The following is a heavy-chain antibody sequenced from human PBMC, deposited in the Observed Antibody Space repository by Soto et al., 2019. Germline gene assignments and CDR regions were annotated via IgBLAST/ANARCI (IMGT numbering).Heavy chain of an antibody. Sequence: QLQLVESGGGVVQPGRSLRLSCAASGFTFSSYAMHWVRQAPGKGLEWVAVISYDGSKKYYADSVKGRFTISRDNSKNTLYLQMNSLRAEDTAVFYCAKALGDSRYNFYYGMDVLGQGTTVNVSS. V-gene: IGHV3-30*18. CDR2: ISYDGSKK. CDR3: AKALGDSRYNFYYGMDV. D-gene: IGHD3-22*01. J-gene: IGHJ6*02. CDR1: GFTFSSYA.